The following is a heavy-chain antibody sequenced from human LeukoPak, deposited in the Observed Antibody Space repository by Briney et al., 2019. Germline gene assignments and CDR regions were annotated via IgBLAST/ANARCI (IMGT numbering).Heavy chain of an antibody. Sequence: ASVTVSCKASGGTFSSYAISWVRQAPGQGLEWMGGIIPIFGTANYAQKFQGRVTITTAESTSTAYMELSSLRSEDTAVYYCASDGIEGDYYYMDVWGRGTTVTVSS. V-gene: IGHV1-69*05. CDR3: ASDGIEGDYYYMDV. CDR2: IIPIFGTA. J-gene: IGHJ6*03. CDR1: GGTFSSYA. D-gene: IGHD1-14*01.